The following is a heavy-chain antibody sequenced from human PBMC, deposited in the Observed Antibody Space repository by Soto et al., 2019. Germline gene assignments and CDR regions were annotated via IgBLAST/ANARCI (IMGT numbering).Heavy chain of an antibody. V-gene: IGHV4-4*07. J-gene: IGHJ5*02. CDR2: IYATGTT. D-gene: IGHD1-1*01. CDR1: GASISCYY. Sequence: ASETLSLTSTVSGASISCYYWSWIRKSAGKGLEWIGRIYATGTTDYNPSLKSRVMMSVDTSKKQFSLKLRSVTAADTAVYYCVRDGTKTLRDWFDPWGQGISVTVSS. CDR3: VRDGTKTLRDWFDP.